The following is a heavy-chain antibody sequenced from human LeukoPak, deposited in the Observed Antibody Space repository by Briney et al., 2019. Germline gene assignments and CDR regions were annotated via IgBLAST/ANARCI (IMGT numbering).Heavy chain of an antibody. D-gene: IGHD6-19*01. Sequence: PGGSLRLSCAASGFTFSSYWMSWVRQAPGKGLEWVATIMQDGSQKYYVDSVKGRFTISRDNAKNSLYLQMNSLRVEDTAVFYCVRYFTAVAPTLRLDYWGQGTLVTVSS. V-gene: IGHV3-7*03. J-gene: IGHJ4*02. CDR1: GFTFSSYW. CDR3: VRYFTAVAPTLRLDY. CDR2: IMQDGSQK.